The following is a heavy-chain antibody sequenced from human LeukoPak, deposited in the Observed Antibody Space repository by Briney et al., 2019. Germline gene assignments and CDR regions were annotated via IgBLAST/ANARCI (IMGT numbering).Heavy chain of an antibody. V-gene: IGHV4-34*01. CDR2: VRHSGST. Sequence: TSETLSLTCAVYGESITAYYWTWIRQPPGKRLEWIGEVRHSGSTNYNPSLKSRVTMSVDMSKNQFSLQLKFVTAADTAVYYCARGPYRITMVRGSRYFDYWGQGTLVTVSS. CDR1: GESITAYY. D-gene: IGHD3-10*01. CDR3: ARGPYRITMVRGSRYFDY. J-gene: IGHJ4*02.